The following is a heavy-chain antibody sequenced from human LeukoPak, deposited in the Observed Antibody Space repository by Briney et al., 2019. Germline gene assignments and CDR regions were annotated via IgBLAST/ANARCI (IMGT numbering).Heavy chain of an antibody. CDR3: AKLKVEASPSGIDY. V-gene: IGHV3-23*01. Sequence: GGSLRLSCAASGFTFSSYAMSWVRQAPGKGLEWVSTISGSGGSTYYADSVKGRFTISRDNSKNTLSLQMDSLRAEDTAVYYCAKLKVEASPSGIDYWGQGTLVTVSS. CDR1: GFTFSSYA. D-gene: IGHD2-15*01. CDR2: ISGSGGST. J-gene: IGHJ4*02.